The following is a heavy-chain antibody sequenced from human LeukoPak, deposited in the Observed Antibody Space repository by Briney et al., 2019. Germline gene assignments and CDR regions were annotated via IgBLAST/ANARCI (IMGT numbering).Heavy chain of an antibody. CDR3: ARDGWDIVVVVAATPGYFDY. CDR1: GFTFSDYY. Sequence: PGGSLRLSCAPSGFTFSDYYMSWIRQAPGKGLEWVSYISSSGSTIYYADSVKGRFTISRDNAKNSLYLQMNSLRAEDTAVYYCARDGWDIVVVVAATPGYFDYWGQGTLVTVSS. J-gene: IGHJ4*02. V-gene: IGHV3-11*01. D-gene: IGHD2-15*01. CDR2: ISSSGSTI.